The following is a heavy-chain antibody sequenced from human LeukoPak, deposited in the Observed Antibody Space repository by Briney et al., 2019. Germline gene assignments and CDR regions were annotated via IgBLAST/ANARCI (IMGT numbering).Heavy chain of an antibody. J-gene: IGHJ5*02. CDR2: ISGSGGST. CDR1: GFTFSSYA. Sequence: PAGGSLRLSCAASGFTFSSYAMSWVRQAPGKGLERVSAISGSGGSTYYADSVKGRFTISGDNSKNTLYLQMNSLRAEDTAVYYCAKDGGFIVVVPAASFDPWGQGTLVTVSS. D-gene: IGHD2-2*01. CDR3: AKDGGFIVVVPAASFDP. V-gene: IGHV3-23*01.